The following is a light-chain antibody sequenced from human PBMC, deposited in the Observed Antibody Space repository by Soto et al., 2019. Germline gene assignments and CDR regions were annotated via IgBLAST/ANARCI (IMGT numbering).Light chain of an antibody. CDR3: QQYRT. V-gene: IGKV3-15*01. J-gene: IGKJ1*01. CDR1: QSVSSN. Sequence: EIVMTQSPATLSVSPGERATLSCRASQSVSSNLAWYQQKPGQAPRLLIYGASTRATGLPARFSGSGSWTDFTLTISSLQSEDFAVYYCQQYRTFGQGTKVEFK. CDR2: GAS.